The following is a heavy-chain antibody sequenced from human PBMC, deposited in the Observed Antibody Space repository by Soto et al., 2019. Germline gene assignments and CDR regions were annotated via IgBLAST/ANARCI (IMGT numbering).Heavy chain of an antibody. V-gene: IGHV3-30*18. CDR3: AKIQVAGTYIPFDY. J-gene: IGHJ4*02. CDR1: GFTFSSYG. D-gene: IGHD6-19*01. Sequence: QVQLVESGGGVVQPGRSLRLSCAASGFTFSSYGMHWVRQAPGKGLEWVAVISYDGSNKYYADSVKGRFTISRDNSKNTLYLQMNSLSAEDTAVYYCAKIQVAGTYIPFDYWGQGTLVTFSS. CDR2: ISYDGSNK.